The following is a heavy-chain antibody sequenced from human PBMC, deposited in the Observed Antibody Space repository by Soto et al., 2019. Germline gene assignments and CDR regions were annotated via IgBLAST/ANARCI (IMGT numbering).Heavy chain of an antibody. V-gene: IGHV3-9*01. J-gene: IGHJ4*02. CDR3: AKDRRDGYNSNFDY. D-gene: IGHD5-12*01. Sequence: EVQLVESGGGLVQPGRSLRLSCAASGFTFDDYAMHWVRQAPGKGLEWVSGISWDSGRIGYADSVKGRFTISRDNAKNSLYLQMNSLRAEDTALYYCAKDRRDGYNSNFDYWGQGTLVTV. CDR2: ISWDSGRI. CDR1: GFTFDDYA.